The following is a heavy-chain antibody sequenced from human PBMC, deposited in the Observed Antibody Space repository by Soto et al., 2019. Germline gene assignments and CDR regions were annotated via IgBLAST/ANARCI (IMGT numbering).Heavy chain of an antibody. D-gene: IGHD2-15*01. J-gene: IGHJ5*01. Sequence: EVQLLQSGGGLVQPGGSLRLSCVASGFTFTSYAMTWVRQLPGKGLEWVSSVTNTGGITHYANSVKGRFTISRDNSKNTLYLQMSSLRAEDTAMYYCAKIYRSCTYTNCYSRSPPDSWGQGTLVTVSA. CDR1: GFTFTSYA. CDR3: AKIYRSCTYTNCYSRSPPDS. V-gene: IGHV3-23*01. CDR2: VTNTGGIT.